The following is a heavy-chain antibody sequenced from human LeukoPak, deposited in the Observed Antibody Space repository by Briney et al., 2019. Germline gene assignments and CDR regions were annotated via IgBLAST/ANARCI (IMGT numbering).Heavy chain of an antibody. V-gene: IGHV4-61*02. Sequence: YPSQTLSLTCTVSGGSINNPNYYWSWIRQPAGKGLEWIGRISTTGGTSYGPSLMSRVIISIDTSKNQFSLRLSSATAADTAVYYCASHQYGSGSYYHDYWGQGALVTVSS. J-gene: IGHJ4*02. CDR1: GGSINNPNYY. CDR2: ISTTGGT. D-gene: IGHD3-10*01. CDR3: ASHQYGSGSYYHDY.